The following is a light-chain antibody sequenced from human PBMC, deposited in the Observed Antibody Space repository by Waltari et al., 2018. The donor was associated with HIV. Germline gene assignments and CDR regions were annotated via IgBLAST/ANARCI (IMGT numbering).Light chain of an antibody. CDR2: QDS. J-gene: IGLJ2*01. CDR1: KLGDKY. Sequence: ASITCSGDKLGDKYACWYQQKPGQSPVLVIYQDSKRPSGIPERFSGSNSWNTATLTISGTQAMDEADYYCQAWDSSTAGVFGGGTKLTVL. V-gene: IGLV3-1*01. CDR3: QAWDSSTAGV.